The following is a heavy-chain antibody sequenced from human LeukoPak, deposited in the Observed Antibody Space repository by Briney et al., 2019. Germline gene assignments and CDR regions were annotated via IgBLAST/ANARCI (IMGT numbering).Heavy chain of an antibody. V-gene: IGHV3-30*02. CDR2: IRYDGSNK. Sequence: GGSLRLSCAASGFTFSSYGMHWVRQAPGKGLEWVAFIRYDGSNKYYADYVKGRFTISRDNSKNTLYLQMNSLRAEDTAVYYCAKGGSGYYSYYFDYWGQGTLVTVSS. D-gene: IGHD3-22*01. CDR1: GFTFSSYG. J-gene: IGHJ4*02. CDR3: AKGGSGYYSYYFDY.